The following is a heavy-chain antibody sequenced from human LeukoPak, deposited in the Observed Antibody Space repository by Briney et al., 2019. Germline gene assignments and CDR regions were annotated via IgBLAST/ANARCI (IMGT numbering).Heavy chain of an antibody. D-gene: IGHD3-22*01. CDR2: IWNDGSNK. CDR3: ARDWEASNSGYTDY. Sequence: GMSLRLSCAASGFTFTTYGMHWVRQAPARGLEWVAVIWNDGSNKYYADSVKGRFTISRDNSQNTLFLQMNSLSAEDTAVYFCARDWEASNSGYTDYWGQGTLVTVSS. J-gene: IGHJ4*02. V-gene: IGHV3-33*01. CDR1: GFTFTTYG.